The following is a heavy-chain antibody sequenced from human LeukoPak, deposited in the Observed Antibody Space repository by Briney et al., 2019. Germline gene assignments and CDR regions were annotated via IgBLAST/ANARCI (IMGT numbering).Heavy chain of an antibody. J-gene: IGHJ4*02. CDR1: GFTFNSYG. D-gene: IGHD1-20*01. V-gene: IGHV3-33*01. CDR3: ARDSISNWNDLDD. CDR2: IWYDGSNK. Sequence: GALRLSCAASGFTFNSYGMHWVRQAPGKGLEWVALIWYDGSNKYYADSVKGRFTISRDSSKNTLYLQMNSLRAEDTAVYYCARDSISNWNDLDDWGQGTLVTVSP.